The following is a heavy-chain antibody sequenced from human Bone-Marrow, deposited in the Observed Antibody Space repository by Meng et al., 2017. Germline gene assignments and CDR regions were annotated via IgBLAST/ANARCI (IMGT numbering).Heavy chain of an antibody. D-gene: IGHD6-19*01. J-gene: IGHJ4*02. Sequence: QITLKEPGPTLLKLIQTLTFTCAFPGFSLSTSGVGVGWIRQPPGKALEWLALIYWDDDKRYSPSLKSRLTITKDTSKNQVVLTMTNMDPVDTATYYCAHTRIAVAGTGVYYWGQGTRVTVSS. CDR2: IYWDDDK. V-gene: IGHV2-5*02. CDR3: AHTRIAVAGTGVYY. CDR1: GFSLSTSGVG.